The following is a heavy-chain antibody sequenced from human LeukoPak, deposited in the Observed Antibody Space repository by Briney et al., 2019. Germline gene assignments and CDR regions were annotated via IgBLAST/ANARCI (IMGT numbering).Heavy chain of an antibody. CDR1: GFTFSSYA. CDR2: ISGSGGST. J-gene: IGHJ4*02. CDR3: AKVDRTAMVNGYFEY. D-gene: IGHD5-18*01. Sequence: QPGGSLRLSCAASGFTFSSYAMTWVRQAPGKGLEWVSGISGSGGSTYYADSVKGRFTISRDNSKNTLYLQMNSLRAEDTAVYYRAKVDRTAMVNGYFEYWGQGTVVAVSS. V-gene: IGHV3-23*01.